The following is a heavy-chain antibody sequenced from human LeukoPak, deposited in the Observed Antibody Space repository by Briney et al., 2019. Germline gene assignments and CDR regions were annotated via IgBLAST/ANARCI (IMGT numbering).Heavy chain of an antibody. V-gene: IGHV4-4*07. CDR3: ARGQSTGTTAQPDY. Sequence: SETLSLTCTVSGGSISNYYWSWIRQPAGKGLEWIGRIYSSGTTIYNPSLKSRVTMSVDTSKNQFSLKLSSVTAADTAVYYCARGQSTGTTAQPDYWGQGTLVTVSS. CDR2: IYSSGTT. J-gene: IGHJ4*02. D-gene: IGHD1-1*01. CDR1: GGSISNYY.